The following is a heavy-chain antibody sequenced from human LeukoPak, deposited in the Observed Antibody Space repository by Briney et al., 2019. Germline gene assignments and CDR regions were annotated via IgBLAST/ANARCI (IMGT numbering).Heavy chain of an antibody. Sequence: PGGSLRLSCAASGFTFSSYAMSWVRQAPGKGLEWVSAISGSGGSTYYADSVKGRFTISRDNSKNTLYLQMNSLRAEDTAVYYCAREKWFGELLTYYGMDVWGQXTTVTVSS. CDR1: GFTFSSYA. J-gene: IGHJ6*01. D-gene: IGHD3-10*01. V-gene: IGHV3-23*01. CDR3: AREKWFGELLTYYGMDV. CDR2: ISGSGGST.